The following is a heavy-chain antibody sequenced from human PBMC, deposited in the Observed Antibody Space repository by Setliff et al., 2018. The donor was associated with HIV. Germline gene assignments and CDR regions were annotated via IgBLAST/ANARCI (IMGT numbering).Heavy chain of an antibody. CDR3: ARVSRLHPFDP. V-gene: IGHV4-38-2*02. D-gene: IGHD2-15*01. CDR2: IYYTGIP. Sequence: PSETLSLTCTVSGYPISSGYYWSWIRQTPGKGLQWIGLIYYTGIPTYNPSLEGRITMSVDRSKNQFSLRLTSVTAADTAMYYCARVSRLHPFDPWGQGTLVTVSS. J-gene: IGHJ5*02. CDR1: GYPISSGYY.